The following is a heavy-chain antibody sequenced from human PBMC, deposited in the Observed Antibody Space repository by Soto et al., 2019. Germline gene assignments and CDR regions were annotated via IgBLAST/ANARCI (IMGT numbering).Heavy chain of an antibody. Sequence: GGSLRLSCATSGFTFSDYVMHWVRQAPGKGLEWVAVVWYHGSDKFYADSVKGRFTISRDNSKNTLYLQMNSLRAADTALYFCARTYYYDSTGYYRTFDYWGQGTLVTVSS. CDR2: VWYHGSDK. V-gene: IGHV3-33*01. J-gene: IGHJ4*02. CDR3: ARTYYYDSTGYYRTFDY. D-gene: IGHD3-22*01. CDR1: GFTFSDYV.